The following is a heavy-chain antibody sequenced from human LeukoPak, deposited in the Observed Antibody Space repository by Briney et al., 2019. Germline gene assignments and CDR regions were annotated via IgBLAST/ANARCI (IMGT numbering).Heavy chain of an antibody. CDR2: ISGNGYST. CDR3: AKGVRLWFAFYSDY. Sequence: GGSLRLSCAASGFTLGNSAMSWVRQAPGKGLEWVSAISGNGYSTYYADSVKGRFTISSESSGNTLYLQMHNLRAEDTAVHYCAKGVRLWFAFYSDYWGQGTLVTVSS. D-gene: IGHD3-10*01. V-gene: IGHV3-23*01. J-gene: IGHJ4*02. CDR1: GFTLGNSA.